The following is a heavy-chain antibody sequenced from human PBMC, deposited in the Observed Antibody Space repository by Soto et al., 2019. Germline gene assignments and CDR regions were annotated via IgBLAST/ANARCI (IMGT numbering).Heavy chain of an antibody. J-gene: IGHJ6*02. CDR1: GDSISSADYY. D-gene: IGHD1-1*01. CDR3: ARDLWVEPELYYYGMDV. Sequence: SETLSLTCTVSGDSISSADYYWSWIRQTPGKGLEWIGHIFYSGTTYYNPSLKSRLTISVDTSKNHFSLRLTSVTAADTAVYYCARDLWVEPELYYYGMDVWGQGTTVT. V-gene: IGHV4-30-4*01. CDR2: IFYSGTT.